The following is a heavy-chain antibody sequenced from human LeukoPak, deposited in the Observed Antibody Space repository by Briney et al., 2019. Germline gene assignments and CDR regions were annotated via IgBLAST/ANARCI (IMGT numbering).Heavy chain of an antibody. V-gene: IGHV3-23*01. D-gene: IGHD6-6*01. J-gene: IGHJ5*02. CDR2: ISGSGDST. CDR3: APSSSIAPNWFDP. CDR1: GFTFSSYA. Sequence: TGGSLRLSCAASGFTFSSYAMSWVRQAPGKGLEWVSSISGSGDSTYYADSVKGRFTISRDNSKNTLYLQMNGLRAEDTAVYHCAPSSSIAPNWFDPWGQGTLVTVSS.